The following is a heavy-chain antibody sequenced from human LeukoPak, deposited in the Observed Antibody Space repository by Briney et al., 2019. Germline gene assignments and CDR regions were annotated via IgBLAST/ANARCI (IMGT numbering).Heavy chain of an antibody. V-gene: IGHV3-23*01. CDR1: GFTFSSYA. D-gene: IGHD4-11*01. CDR2: ISGSGGST. Sequence: PGGSLSLSCAASGFTFSSYAMSWVRQAPGKGLEWVSAISGSGGSTYYADSVKGRFTISRDNSKNTLYLQMNSLRAEDTAVYYCAKDRGSNYNPFDYWGQGTLVTVSS. CDR3: AKDRGSNYNPFDY. J-gene: IGHJ4*02.